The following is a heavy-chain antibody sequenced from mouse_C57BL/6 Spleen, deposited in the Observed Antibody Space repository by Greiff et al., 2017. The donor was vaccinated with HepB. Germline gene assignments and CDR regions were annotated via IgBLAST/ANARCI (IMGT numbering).Heavy chain of an antibody. Sequence: EVQLVESGGGLVQPGGSLSLYCAASGFTFTDYYMSWVRQPPGKALEWLGFIRNKANGYTTEYSASVKGRFTISRDNSQSILYLQMNALRAEDSATYYCARKLGPYAMDYWGQGTSVTVSS. CDR1: GFTFTDYY. CDR3: ARKLGPYAMDY. V-gene: IGHV7-3*01. J-gene: IGHJ4*01. CDR2: IRNKANGYTT. D-gene: IGHD4-1*01.